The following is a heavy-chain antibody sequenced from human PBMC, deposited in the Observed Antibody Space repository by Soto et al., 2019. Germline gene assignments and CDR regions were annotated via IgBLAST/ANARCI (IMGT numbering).Heavy chain of an antibody. D-gene: IGHD1-26*01. CDR1: GFSFHNFW. V-gene: IGHV3-74*01. CDR2: INTDGSVT. Sequence: PGGSLRLSCAGSGFSFHNFWLHWVRHAPGMGLVWVAGINTDGSVTSQADSVKGRFTISRDNAKSTLYLQMNSLRAEDSARYYCARQTGLGATNYWGRGTLVTVSS. CDR3: ARQTGLGATNY. J-gene: IGHJ4*02.